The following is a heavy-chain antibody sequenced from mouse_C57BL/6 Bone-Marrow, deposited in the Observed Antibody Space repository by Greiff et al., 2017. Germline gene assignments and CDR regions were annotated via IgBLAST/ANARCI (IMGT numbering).Heavy chain of an antibody. J-gene: IGHJ3*01. V-gene: IGHV3-6*01. CDR2: ISYDGSN. D-gene: IGHD1-1*01. Sequence: VQLKESGPGLVKPSQSLSLTCSVTGYSITSGYYWNWIRQFPGNKLEWMGYISYDGSNNYNPSLKNRISITRDTSKNQFFLKLNSVTTEDTATYYCARYYGSSYPWFAYWGQGTLVTVSA. CDR3: ARYYGSSYPWFAY. CDR1: GYSITSGYY.